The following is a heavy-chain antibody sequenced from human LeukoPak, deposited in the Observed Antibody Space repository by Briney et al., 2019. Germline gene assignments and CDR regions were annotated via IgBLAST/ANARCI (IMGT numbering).Heavy chain of an antibody. V-gene: IGHV4-39*07. J-gene: IGHJ4*02. CDR2: IYYSGST. D-gene: IGHD3-3*01. CDR3: ARSKGTILEWSEYYFDY. CDR1: GGSISSSSYY. Sequence: SETLSLTCTVSGGSISSSSYYWGWIRQPPGKGLEWIGSIYYSGSTYYNPSLKSRVTISVDTSKNQFSLKLSSVTAADTAVYYCARSKGTILEWSEYYFDYWGQGTLVTVSS.